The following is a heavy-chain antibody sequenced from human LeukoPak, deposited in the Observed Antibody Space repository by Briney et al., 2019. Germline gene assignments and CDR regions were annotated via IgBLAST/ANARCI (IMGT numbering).Heavy chain of an antibody. D-gene: IGHD2-21*02. CDR1: GGTFSSYA. CDR3: ARTDCGGDCYSSRGWFDP. CDR2: IIPLFGTP. V-gene: IGHV1-69*06. Sequence: WASVKVSCKASGGTFSSYAISWVRQAPGQGLEWMGGIIPLFGTPNYAQKFQGRVTITADKSTSTVYMDLSGLRSEDTAVYYCARTDCGGDCYSSRGWFDPWGQGALVTVSS. J-gene: IGHJ5*02.